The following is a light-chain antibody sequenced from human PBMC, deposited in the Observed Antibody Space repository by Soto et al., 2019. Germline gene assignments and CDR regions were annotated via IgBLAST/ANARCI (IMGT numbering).Light chain of an antibody. CDR1: QSVSSK. Sequence: EIVMTQSPATLSLSPGERATLSCRASQSVSSKLAWFQQKPGQAPRLLIYGSYTRATGIPARFSGSGSGTEFTLTISSLQSEDFAVYYCQQYNNCPLTFGQGTKVEIK. V-gene: IGKV3D-15*01. CDR2: GSY. J-gene: IGKJ1*01. CDR3: QQYNNCPLT.